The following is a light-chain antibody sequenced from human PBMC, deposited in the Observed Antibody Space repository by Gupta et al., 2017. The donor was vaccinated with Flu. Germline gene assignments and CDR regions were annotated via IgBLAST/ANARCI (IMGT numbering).Light chain of an antibody. CDR1: QSVSIN. CDR3: QHYHNWPPYT. J-gene: IGKJ2*01. Sequence: EILITQSPATLSVSPGERATLSCRASQSVSINLAWYQQKPGQAPRLLIYGTSTRATGIPARFSGSGSGTEFTLTISSLQSEDFAVYYCQHYHNWPPYTFGQGTTLEIK. CDR2: GTS. V-gene: IGKV3D-15*01.